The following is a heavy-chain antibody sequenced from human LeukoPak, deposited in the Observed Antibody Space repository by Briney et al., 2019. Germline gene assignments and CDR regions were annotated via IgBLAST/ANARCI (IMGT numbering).Heavy chain of an antibody. CDR2: INHSGST. D-gene: IGHD2-2*01. CDR1: GGSFSGYY. CDR3: ARGLYCSSTSCYGPYYYYMDV. Sequence: PSETLSLTCAVYGGSFSGYYWSWIRQPPGKGLEWSGEINHSGSTNYNPALKSRVTISVDTSKNQFCLKLSSVPAADTAVYYCARGLYCSSTSCYGPYYYYMDVWGKGTTVTVSS. V-gene: IGHV4-34*01. J-gene: IGHJ6*03.